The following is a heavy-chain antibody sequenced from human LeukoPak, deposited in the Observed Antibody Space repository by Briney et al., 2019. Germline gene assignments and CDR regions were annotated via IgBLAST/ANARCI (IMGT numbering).Heavy chain of an antibody. J-gene: IGHJ6*03. CDR2: IFYSGSA. CDR1: GVSISSSIYY. Sequence: PSETLSLTCNVSGVSISSSIYYWAWIRQPPGKGLEWIGSIFYSGSAYYSPSLKSRLAIPLDTSKNQFSLKLSSVTAADTAVYYCARAPRNYDFFPTRGMDVWGKGTTVTVSS. CDR3: ARAPRNYDFFPTRGMDV. V-gene: IGHV4-39*07. D-gene: IGHD3-3*01.